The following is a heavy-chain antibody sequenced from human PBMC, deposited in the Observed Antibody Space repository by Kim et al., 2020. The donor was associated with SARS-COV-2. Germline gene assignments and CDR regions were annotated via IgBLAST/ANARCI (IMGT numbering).Heavy chain of an antibody. Sequence: SETLSLTCTVSGGSISSSSYYWGWIRQPPGKGLEWIGSIYYSGRTYYNPSLKSRVTISVETSKNQFSLKLSSVTAADTAVYYCARRLPGPGLQYFDWFPSNWFDPWGQGTLVTVSS. J-gene: IGHJ5*02. CDR2: IYYSGRT. D-gene: IGHD3-9*01. V-gene: IGHV4-39*01. CDR3: ARRLPGPGLQYFDWFPSNWFDP. CDR1: GGSISSSSYY.